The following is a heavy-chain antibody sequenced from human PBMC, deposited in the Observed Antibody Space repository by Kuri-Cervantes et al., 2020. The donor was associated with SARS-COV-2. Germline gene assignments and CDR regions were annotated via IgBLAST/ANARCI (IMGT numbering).Heavy chain of an antibody. J-gene: IGHJ2*01. CDR3: ARKGSGGWYFDL. CDR2: ISGSGGST. Sequence: LSLTCAASGFTFSSYAMSWVRQAPGKGLEWVSAISGSGGSTYYADSVKGRFTISRDNAKNSLYLQMNSLRAEDTALYCCARKGSGGWYFDLWGRGTLVTVSS. V-gene: IGHV3-23*01. CDR1: GFTFSSYA. D-gene: IGHD3-10*01.